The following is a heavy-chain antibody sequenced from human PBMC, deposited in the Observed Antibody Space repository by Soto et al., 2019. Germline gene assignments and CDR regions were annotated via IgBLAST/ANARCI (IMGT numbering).Heavy chain of an antibody. CDR2: IYHGRST. V-gene: IGHV4-38-2*01. CDR3: ARVGPWVPYYYDSTPYTFENWFDP. CDR1: GYSISSGYY. D-gene: IGHD3-22*01. J-gene: IGHJ5*02. Sequence: SETLSLTCAASGYSISSGYYCGWLRQPPGKGLAWSGSIYHGRSTSCNRSLNSRVTLSIDMTNNHVSLILNSVTAADTAVYYCARVGPWVPYYYDSTPYTFENWFDPWGQGTLVTVSS.